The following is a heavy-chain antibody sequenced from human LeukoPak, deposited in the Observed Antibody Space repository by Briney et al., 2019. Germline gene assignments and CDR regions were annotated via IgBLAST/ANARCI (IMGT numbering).Heavy chain of an antibody. D-gene: IGHD2-21*02. J-gene: IGHJ4*02. Sequence: PGGSLRLSCAASGFTSSDHYMDWVRQAPGEGLEWVGRTRNKAESYTTEYAASVKGRFTISRDASKNSLFLQMNSLKTEDTAVYYCARGAYCRSDCHVPFDYWGQGTLVTVSS. CDR2: TRNKAESYTT. V-gene: IGHV3-72*01. CDR3: ARGAYCRSDCHVPFDY. CDR1: GFTSSDHY.